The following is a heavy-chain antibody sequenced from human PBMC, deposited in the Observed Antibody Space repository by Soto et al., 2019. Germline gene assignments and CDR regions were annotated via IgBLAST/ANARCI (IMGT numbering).Heavy chain of an antibody. J-gene: IGHJ6*02. CDR2: ISSSGGSK. D-gene: IGHD3-10*01. CDR3: AKLGVLLWFGELLGNPSRPDYYYYGMDV. CDR1: GFTFSSYA. V-gene: IGHV3-23*01. Sequence: PGGSLRLSCAASGFTFSSYAMSWVRQAPGKGLEWVSGISSSGGSKYYADSVKGRFTISRDNSKNTLYLQMNSLRAEDTAVYYCAKLGVLLWFGELLGNPSRPDYYYYGMDVWGQGTTVTVS.